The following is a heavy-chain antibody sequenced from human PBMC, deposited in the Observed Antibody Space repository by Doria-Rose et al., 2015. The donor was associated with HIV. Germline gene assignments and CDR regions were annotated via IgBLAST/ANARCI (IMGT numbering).Heavy chain of an antibody. CDR3: ARGRKFGYYYYYGVDV. D-gene: IGHD3-16*01. CDR1: GESFNGYY. Sequence: QVQLQQWGAGLLKASETLSLTCAVYGESFNGYYWTWIRQPPGKGLEWIGEINHTGSTNFNPSLKSRVTISIDTSKSQFALKLSSVTAADTAVYYCARGRKFGYYYYYGVDVWGQGTTVTVSS. J-gene: IGHJ6*02. CDR2: INHTGST. V-gene: IGHV4-34*01.